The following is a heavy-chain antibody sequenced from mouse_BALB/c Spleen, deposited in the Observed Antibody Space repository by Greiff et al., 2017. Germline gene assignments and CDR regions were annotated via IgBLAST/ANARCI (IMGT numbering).Heavy chain of an antibody. Sequence: VKLMESGAELVRPGTSVKVSCKASGYAFTNYLIEWVKQRPGQGLEWIGVINPGSGGTNYNEKFKGKATLTADKSSSTAYMQLRSLTSDDSAVYFCARDITTVVDWYVDVWGAGTTVTVSS. V-gene: IGHV1-54*01. CDR2: INPGSGGT. CDR1: GYAFTNYL. J-gene: IGHJ1*01. D-gene: IGHD1-1*01. CDR3: ARDITTVVDWYVDV.